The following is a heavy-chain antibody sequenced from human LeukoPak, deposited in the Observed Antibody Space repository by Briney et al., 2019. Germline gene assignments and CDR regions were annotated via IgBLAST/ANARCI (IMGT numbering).Heavy chain of an antibody. CDR2: IYYSGST. D-gene: IGHD3-9*01. CDR1: GGSISSGGYY. V-gene: IGHV4-31*03. CDR3: ARGGYYDILTGRTVSLTYFDY. J-gene: IGHJ4*02. Sequence: SETLSLTCTVSGGSISSGGYYWSWIRQHPGKGLEWIGYIYYSGSTYYNPSLKSRVTISVDTSKNQFSLKLSSVTAADTAVYYCARGGYYDILTGRTVSLTYFDYWGQGTLVTVSS.